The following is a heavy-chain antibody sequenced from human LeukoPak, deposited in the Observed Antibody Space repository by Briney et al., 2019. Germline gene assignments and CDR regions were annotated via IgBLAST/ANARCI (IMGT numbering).Heavy chain of an antibody. Sequence: GGSLRLSCAASGFSFDDYAMHWVRQAPGKGLEWVSGISWNSGSIDYADSVKGRFTIARDNAKNSVYLEMNSLRADDTAVYYCARSARLMKGVVEVTALDDWGQGTLVTVSS. CDR3: ARSARLMKGVVEVTALDD. D-gene: IGHD3-3*01. V-gene: IGHV3-9*01. J-gene: IGHJ4*02. CDR1: GFSFDDYA. CDR2: ISWNSGSI.